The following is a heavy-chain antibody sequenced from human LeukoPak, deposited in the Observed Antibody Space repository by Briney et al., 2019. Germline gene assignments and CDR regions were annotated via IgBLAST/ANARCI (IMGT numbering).Heavy chain of an antibody. V-gene: IGHV4-59*01. CDR2: IYYSGST. Sequence: PETLSLTCTVSGGSISSYYWSWIRQPPGKGLEWIGYIYYSGSTNYNPSLKSRVTISVDTSKNQFSLKLSSVTAADTAVYYCARDGSLGDDDYGDYVYGYWGQGTLVTVSS. CDR3: ARDGSLGDDDYGDYVYGY. J-gene: IGHJ4*02. D-gene: IGHD4-17*01. CDR1: GGSISSYY.